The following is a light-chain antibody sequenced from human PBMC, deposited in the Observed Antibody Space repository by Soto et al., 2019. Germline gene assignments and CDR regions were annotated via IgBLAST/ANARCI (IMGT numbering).Light chain of an antibody. CDR3: QQYNNWPPLT. CDR2: GAS. Sequence: EIVMTQSPATLSVSPGERATLSCRASQSVRSNLAWYQQKPGHAPKVLIYGASTRASGIPARFSGSGSGTEFTLTISSLQSEDFAVYYCQQYNNWPPLTFGGGTKVEIK. J-gene: IGKJ4*01. CDR1: QSVRSN. V-gene: IGKV3-15*01.